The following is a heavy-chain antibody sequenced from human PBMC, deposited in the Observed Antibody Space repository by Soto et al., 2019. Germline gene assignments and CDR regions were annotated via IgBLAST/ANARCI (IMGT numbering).Heavy chain of an antibody. Sequence: QVQLVQSGAEVKKPGSSMKVSCKASGGTLNSYDINWVRQAPGQGLEWMGGIIPMVETQKYAQKFQRRVTITADESTNTGYMGVTSLRSEDTGMYYCARLSRPNDDETSGFFKDNWIDPRGQGTLVTVSS. V-gene: IGHV1-69*01. CDR2: IIPMVETQ. D-gene: IGHD3-22*01. CDR3: ARLSRPNDDETSGFFKDNWIDP. CDR1: GGTLNSYD. J-gene: IGHJ5*02.